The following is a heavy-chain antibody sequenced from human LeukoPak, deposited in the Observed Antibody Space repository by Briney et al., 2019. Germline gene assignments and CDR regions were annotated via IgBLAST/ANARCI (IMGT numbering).Heavy chain of an antibody. J-gene: IGHJ4*02. D-gene: IGHD6-19*01. CDR2: ISGSGGST. CDR1: GFTFSSYA. Sequence: GKSLRLSCAASGFTFSSYAMSWVRQAPGKGLEWVSTISGSGGSTYYADSVKGRFTISRDNSKNTLYVQMNNVRAEDTAVYYCAKVLAYSSGWTDYWGQGTLVTVSS. V-gene: IGHV3-23*01. CDR3: AKVLAYSSGWTDY.